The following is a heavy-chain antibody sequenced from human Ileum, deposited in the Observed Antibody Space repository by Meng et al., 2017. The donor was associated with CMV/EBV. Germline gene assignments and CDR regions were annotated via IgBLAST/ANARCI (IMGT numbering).Heavy chain of an antibody. CDR2: IGGTDGVT. J-gene: IGHJ4*02. CDR1: AFTFRDYA. V-gene: IGHV3-23*01. D-gene: IGHD3-10*01. CDR3: AKDSGSYNGVWGPFDL. Sequence: GGSLRLSCAASAFTFRDYAMSWVRQAPGKGLEWVSTIGGTDGVTYYAESVKGRFTISRDNSKNTLHLQMNSLRADDTAVYYCAKDSGSYNGVWGPFDLWGQGRMVTVSS.